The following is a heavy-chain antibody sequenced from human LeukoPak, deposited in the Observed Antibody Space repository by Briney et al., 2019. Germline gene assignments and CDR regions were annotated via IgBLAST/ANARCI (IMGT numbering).Heavy chain of an antibody. CDR1: GFTFDDYG. CDR2: INRNGGST. D-gene: IGHD2-8*01. Sequence: GGSLRLSCEDSGFTFDDYGMSWVCQPPGKGLEWVSGINRNGGSTDYADSVKGRFTISRDNAKNSHFLQMNSLRVEDTALYYCARGFRNGPFDCWGQGTLVTVSS. V-gene: IGHV3-20*04. CDR3: ARGFRNGPFDC. J-gene: IGHJ4*02.